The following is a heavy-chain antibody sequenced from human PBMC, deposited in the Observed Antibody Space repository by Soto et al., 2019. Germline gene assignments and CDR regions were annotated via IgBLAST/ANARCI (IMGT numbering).Heavy chain of an antibody. Sequence: TSETLSLTCTVSGGSISSGDYYWSWIRQPPGKGLEWIGFISPSGSPAYNPSLKSRVTKSVDRSNNQISLELSSVTAADTAVYYCARGVLAWGPGTLVTV. D-gene: IGHD2-8*01. CDR1: GGSISSGDYY. V-gene: IGHV4-30-2*01. CDR2: ISPSGSP. J-gene: IGHJ5*02. CDR3: ARGVLA.